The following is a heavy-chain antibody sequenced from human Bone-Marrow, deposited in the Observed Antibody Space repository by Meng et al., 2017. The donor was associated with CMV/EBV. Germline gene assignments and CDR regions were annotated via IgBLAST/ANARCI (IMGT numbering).Heavy chain of an antibody. D-gene: IGHD2-15*01. J-gene: IGHJ4*02. CDR2: INPNSGGT. Sequence: ASVKVSCKASGYTFTSYGISWVRQAPGQGLEWMGWINPNSGGTNYAQKFQGRVTMTRDTSISTAYMELSRLRSDDTAVYYCARVSGYCSGGTCPFDYWGQGTLVTVSS. CDR3: ARVSGYCSGGTCPFDY. CDR1: GYTFTSYG. V-gene: IGHV1-2*02.